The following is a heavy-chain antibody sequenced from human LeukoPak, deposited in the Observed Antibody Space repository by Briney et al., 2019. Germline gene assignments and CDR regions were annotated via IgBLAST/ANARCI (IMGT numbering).Heavy chain of an antibody. V-gene: IGHV3-23*01. D-gene: IGHD3-22*01. Sequence: GGSLRLSCAASGFTFSSYAMSWVRQAPGKGLEWVSAISGSGGSTYYADSVKGRFTISRDNAKNSLYLQMNSLRDEDTAVYYCASNIDSSGYYAAFDIWGQGTMVTVSS. CDR3: ASNIDSSGYYAAFDI. CDR2: ISGSGGST. J-gene: IGHJ3*02. CDR1: GFTFSSYA.